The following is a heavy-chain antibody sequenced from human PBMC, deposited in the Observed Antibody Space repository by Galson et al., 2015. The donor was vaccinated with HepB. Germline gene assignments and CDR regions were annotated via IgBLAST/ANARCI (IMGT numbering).Heavy chain of an antibody. CDR2: INSDGNSA. CDR1: GFTFSIYG. Sequence: SLRLSCAPSGFTFSIYGMHWVRQVPGKGLVWVSRINSDGNSASYADSVKGRFIISRDNAKNTLYLYMNSLRVEDTAVYYCARESRYCSGGICYAGGDYYYYYGMDVWGQGTTVTVSS. J-gene: IGHJ6*02. CDR3: ARESRYCSGGICYAGGDYYYYYGMDV. V-gene: IGHV3-74*01. D-gene: IGHD2-15*01.